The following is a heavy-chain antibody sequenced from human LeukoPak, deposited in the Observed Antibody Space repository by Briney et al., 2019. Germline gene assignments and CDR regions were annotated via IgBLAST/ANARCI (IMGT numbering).Heavy chain of an antibody. D-gene: IGHD3-22*01. CDR3: AKRGVVIRVILVGFYKEAYYFDS. CDR1: GITLSNYG. CDR2: MSGSGGGT. Sequence: GGSLRLYCAVSGITLSNYGMSWVRKAPEKGLEWVAGMSGSGGGTNYADSVKGRFTVSRENSKNTLYLQMKSLRAEDTAVYFCAKRGVVIRVILVGFYKEAYYFDSWGQGALVTVSS. V-gene: IGHV3-23*01. J-gene: IGHJ4*02.